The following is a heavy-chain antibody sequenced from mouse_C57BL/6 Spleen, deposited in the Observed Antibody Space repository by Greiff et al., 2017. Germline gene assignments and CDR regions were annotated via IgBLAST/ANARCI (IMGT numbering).Heavy chain of an antibody. CDR3: ARSRGNYAAYFGC. CDR1: GYTFTSYW. J-gene: IGHJ2*01. CDR2: IDPSDSET. V-gene: IGHV1-52*01. D-gene: IGHD2-1*01. Sequence: VQLQQPGAELVRPGSSVKLSCKASGYTFTSYWMHWVKQRPIQGLEWIGNIDPSDSETHYNQKFKDKATLTVDKSSSTAYMQLSSLTSEDSAVSYCARSRGNYAAYFGCWGQGSTLTVSS.